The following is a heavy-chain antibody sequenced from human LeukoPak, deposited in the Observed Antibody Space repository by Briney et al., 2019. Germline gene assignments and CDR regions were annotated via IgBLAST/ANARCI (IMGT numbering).Heavy chain of an antibody. CDR2: ISYDGSNK. Sequence: PGGSLRLSCAASGFTFSSYGMHWVRQAPGKGLEWVAVISYDGSNKYYADSAKGRFTISRDNSKNTLYLQMNSLRAEDTAVYYCAKPGGVVPEGSFQHWGQGTLVTVSS. CDR1: GFTFSSYG. J-gene: IGHJ1*01. CDR3: AKPGGVVPEGSFQH. V-gene: IGHV3-30*18. D-gene: IGHD2-2*01.